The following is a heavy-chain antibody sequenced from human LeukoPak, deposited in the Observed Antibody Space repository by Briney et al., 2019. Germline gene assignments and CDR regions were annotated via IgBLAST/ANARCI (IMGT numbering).Heavy chain of an antibody. V-gene: IGHV3-23*01. Sequence: GGSLRLSCAASGFTFSNYVMSWVRQAPGKGLEWVSSISASGDSTYYADSVQGRFTVSRDNSKNTLYLQMNSLRAEDTAVYYCANSPAYCSSTTCAEGDYWGQGTLVTVSS. CDR1: GFTFSNYV. CDR2: ISASGDST. D-gene: IGHD2-2*01. J-gene: IGHJ4*02. CDR3: ANSPAYCSSTTCAEGDY.